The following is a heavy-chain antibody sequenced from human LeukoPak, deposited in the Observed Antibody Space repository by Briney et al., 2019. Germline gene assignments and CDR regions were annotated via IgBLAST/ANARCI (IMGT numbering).Heavy chain of an antibody. CDR2: IKSETDGGTT. V-gene: IGHV3-15*01. CDR3: TSHTYNFDSSGYYLIEYDY. D-gene: IGHD3-22*01. CDR1: GFVFSNAW. Sequence: GGSLRLSCAASGFVFSNAWMSWVRQAPGKGLDWVGRIKSETDGGTTDYAAPVKGRFTISRDDSKNMLYLQMNSLKSEDTAVYYCTSHTYNFDSSGYYLIEYDYWGQGTLVTVSS. J-gene: IGHJ4*02.